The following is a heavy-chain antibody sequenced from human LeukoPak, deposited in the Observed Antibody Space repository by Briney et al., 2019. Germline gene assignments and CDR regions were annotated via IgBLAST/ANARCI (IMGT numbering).Heavy chain of an antibody. CDR1: GFTFSSYA. CDR3: ARVGTAEGTLEDY. Sequence: GGSLRLSCAASGFTFSSYAMSWVRQPPGKGLEWVANIKHDGSEKYYVDSVKGRFTISRDNAKNSLYLQMNSLRAEDTAVYYCARVGTAEGTLEDYWGQGTLVTVSS. J-gene: IGHJ4*02. D-gene: IGHD6-13*01. CDR2: IKHDGSEK. V-gene: IGHV3-7*01.